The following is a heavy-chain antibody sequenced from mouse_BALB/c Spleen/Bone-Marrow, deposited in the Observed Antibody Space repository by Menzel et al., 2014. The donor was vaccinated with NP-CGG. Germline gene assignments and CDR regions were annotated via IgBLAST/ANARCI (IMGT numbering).Heavy chain of an antibody. V-gene: IGHV1S81*02. J-gene: IGHJ4*01. CDR2: INPTNGRS. CDR3: ARRGDYYGAMDY. Sequence: QVQLQQSGAELVKPGASVKPSCKASGYIFTNYWMHWVKQRPGQGLSWIGEINPTNGRSNYNEKFKSKATLTVDKSPSTAYMQLSSLTSEDSAVYYCARRGDYYGAMDYWGQGTSVTVSS. D-gene: IGHD1-1*01. CDR1: GYIFTNYW.